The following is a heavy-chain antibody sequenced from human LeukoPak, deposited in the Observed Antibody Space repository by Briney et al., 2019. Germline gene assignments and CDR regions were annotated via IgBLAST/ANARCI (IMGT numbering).Heavy chain of an antibody. Sequence: GGSLRLSCAASGFTLSSYGVNWVRQAPGKGLEWVSSITSSGTSIYYADSVKGRFTISRDNAKNSLYLQMNSLRAEDTAVYFCASVHYFESSGLDAFDIWGQGTMVTVSS. V-gene: IGHV3-21*01. J-gene: IGHJ3*02. CDR2: ITSSGTSI. CDR3: ASVHYFESSGLDAFDI. CDR1: GFTLSSYG. D-gene: IGHD3-22*01.